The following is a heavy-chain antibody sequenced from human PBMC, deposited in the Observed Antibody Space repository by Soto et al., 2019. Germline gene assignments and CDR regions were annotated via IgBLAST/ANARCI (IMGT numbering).Heavy chain of an antibody. D-gene: IGHD2-21*02. CDR2: IIPVLGVT. J-gene: IGHJ6*01. Sequence: QVQLVQSGAEVRKPGSSVEVSCMASGSTFSSYTVNWVRQAPRQGLEWIGRIIPVLGVTHYARRFQGRVTITADRSRKTAYMELTSLTSEDTAVYYCARRRYCGVDCYNKFYYGMDVW. V-gene: IGHV1-69*02. CDR3: ARRRYCGVDCYNKFYYGMDV. CDR1: GSTFSSYT.